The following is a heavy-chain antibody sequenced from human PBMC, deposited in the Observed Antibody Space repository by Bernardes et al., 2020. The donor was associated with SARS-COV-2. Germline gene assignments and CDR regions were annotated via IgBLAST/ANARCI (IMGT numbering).Heavy chain of an antibody. D-gene: IGHD4-4*01. CDR2: IKEDGSET. V-gene: IGHV3-7*03. J-gene: IGHJ3*02. CDR1: GFTFSGYW. Sequence: GGSLRLSCAASGFTFSGYWMSWVRQAPGKGLEWVASIKEDGSETNYVDSVKGRFTISRDNARNSLYLQMNSLRVEDTAVYYCARGSEMTTVTDAFDIWGQGTMVTVSS. CDR3: ARGSEMTTVTDAFDI.